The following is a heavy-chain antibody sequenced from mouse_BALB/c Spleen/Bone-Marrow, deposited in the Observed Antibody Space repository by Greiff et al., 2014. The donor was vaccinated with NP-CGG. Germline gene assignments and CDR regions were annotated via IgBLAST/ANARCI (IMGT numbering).Heavy chain of an antibody. V-gene: IGHV1S81*02. Sequence: QVHVKQSGAELVKPGASVKLSCKASGYTFTSYYMYWVKQRPGQGLEWIGEIHPSNGGTSFNEKFKSKATLTVDKSSSTAYMQPSSPTAEYSAVDFCTSFAYWGPGTLVTVS. J-gene: IGHJ3*01. CDR1: GYTFTSYY. CDR2: IHPSNGGT. CDR3: TSFAY.